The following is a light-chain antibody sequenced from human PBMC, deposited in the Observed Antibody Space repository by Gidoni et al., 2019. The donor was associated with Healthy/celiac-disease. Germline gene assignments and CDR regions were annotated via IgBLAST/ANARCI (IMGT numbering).Light chain of an antibody. CDR2: WAS. J-gene: IGKJ1*01. CDR1: QSVLYRSNNKNY. Sequence: DIVMTQSPDSLAVSLGERATINSKSSQSVLYRSNNKNYLAWYQQKPGQPPKLLIYWASTRESGVPDRFRGSGSGTDFTLTISSLQAEDVAVYYCQQYYSTPCTFGQXTKVEIK. V-gene: IGKV4-1*01. CDR3: QQYYSTPCT.